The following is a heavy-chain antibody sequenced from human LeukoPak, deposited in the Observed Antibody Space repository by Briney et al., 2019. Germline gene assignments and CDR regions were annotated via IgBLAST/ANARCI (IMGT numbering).Heavy chain of an antibody. CDR1: GFTFSSYS. CDR3: ARGPQRGRVHFDY. J-gene: IGHJ4*02. V-gene: IGHV3-21*01. Sequence: GGSLRLSCAASGFTFSSYSMNWVRQAPGKGLEWVASISTSSSYINYADSVKGRFTISRDNAKNSLYLQMSSLRAEDTAVYYCARGPQRGRVHFDYWGQGTLVTVSS. D-gene: IGHD3-10*01. CDR2: ISTSSSYI.